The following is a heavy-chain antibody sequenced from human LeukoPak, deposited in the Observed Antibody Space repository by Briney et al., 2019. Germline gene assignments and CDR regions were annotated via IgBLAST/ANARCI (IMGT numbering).Heavy chain of an antibody. Sequence: GGSLRLSCEASGFTFSNHNMNWIRQAPGKGLVWVSRIASDGSSTTYADSVKGRFSISRDNAKNTLYLQMNSLRVEDTAVYYCARGRPHGNDYWGQGTLVTVSS. CDR3: ARGRPHGNDY. CDR2: IASDGSST. CDR1: GFTFSNHN. D-gene: IGHD4-23*01. J-gene: IGHJ4*02. V-gene: IGHV3-74*01.